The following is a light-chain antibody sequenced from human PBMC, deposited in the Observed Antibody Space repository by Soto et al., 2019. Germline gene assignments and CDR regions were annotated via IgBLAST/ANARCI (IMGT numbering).Light chain of an antibody. CDR3: LQDYNYPYT. Sequence: AIQMTQSPSSLSASVGDRVTITCRASQGIRNDLGWYQQKPGKAPKLLLYAASSLQSGVPLRFSGSGSGTDFTLTISSLQPEDFATYYCLQDYNYPYTFGQGTKLEIK. V-gene: IGKV1-6*01. J-gene: IGKJ2*01. CDR2: AAS. CDR1: QGIRND.